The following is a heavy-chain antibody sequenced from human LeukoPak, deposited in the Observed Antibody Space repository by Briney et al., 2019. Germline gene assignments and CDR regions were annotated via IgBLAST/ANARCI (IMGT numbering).Heavy chain of an antibody. J-gene: IGHJ5*02. CDR1: GYTFTSYG. Sequence: ASVKVSCKASGYTFTSYGISWVRQAPGQGLEWMGWISAYNGNTNYVQKFQGRVTMTTDTSTSTAYMELRSLRSDDTAVYYCARWGGTSHDSSGYYIGRFDPWGQGTLVTVSS. V-gene: IGHV1-18*01. CDR2: ISAYNGNT. D-gene: IGHD3-22*01. CDR3: ARWGGTSHDSSGYYIGRFDP.